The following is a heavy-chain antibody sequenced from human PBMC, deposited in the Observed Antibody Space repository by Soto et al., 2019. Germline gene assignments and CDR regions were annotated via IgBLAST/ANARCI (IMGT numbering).Heavy chain of an antibody. J-gene: IGHJ6*02. V-gene: IGHV3-30*18. CDR2: VSYDGSFK. D-gene: IGHD2-2*01. CDR3: ANDSDQLLFDYYYYGMDV. Sequence: QVQLVESGGGVVQPGGSLRLSCEASGFTFSKFGIHWVRQAPGKGLEWVAVVSYDGSFKYYADAVKGRFTISRDNSKNTLYLQMNSLRPEDTALYYRANDSDQLLFDYYYYGMDVWGQGTTVTVSS. CDR1: GFTFSKFG.